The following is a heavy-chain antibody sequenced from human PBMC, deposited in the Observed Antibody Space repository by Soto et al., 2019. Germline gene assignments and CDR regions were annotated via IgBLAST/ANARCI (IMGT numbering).Heavy chain of an antibody. CDR1: VGSISSGGYY. V-gene: IGHV4-31*03. J-gene: IGHJ3*02. Sequence: PSETLSLTCTVSVGSISSGGYYWGWIRQHPGKGLEWIGYIYYSGSTYYNPSLKSRVTISVDTSKNQFSLKLSSVTAADTAVYYCARGARRVTIFGVVIIGAFDIWGQGTMVTVSS. CDR3: ARGARRVTIFGVVIIGAFDI. D-gene: IGHD3-3*01. CDR2: IYYSGST.